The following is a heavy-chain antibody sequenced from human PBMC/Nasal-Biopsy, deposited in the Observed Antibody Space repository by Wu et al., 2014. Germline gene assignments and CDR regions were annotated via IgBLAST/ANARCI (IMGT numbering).Heavy chain of an antibody. CDR2: INYRGHT. J-gene: IGHJ4*01. CDR3: TTYLAGWGGRGY. V-gene: IGHV4-39*01. D-gene: IGHD7-27*01. CDR1: GDSISSSFDY. Sequence: LSLTCTVSGDSISSSFDYWGWIRQPPGKGLEWIASINYRGHTHYNASLKSRVTISVDTSKNQFSLRLSSVTAADTAVYFCTTYLAGWGGRGYWGQEPWSASPQ.